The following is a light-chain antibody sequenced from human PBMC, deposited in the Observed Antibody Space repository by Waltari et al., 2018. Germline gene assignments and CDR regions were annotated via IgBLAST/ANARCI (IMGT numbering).Light chain of an antibody. CDR3: FQDYNNPRT. CDR2: AAS. V-gene: IGKV1-6*01. CDR1: QGIRDE. Sequence: AIQMTQSPSSLSASVGDRVTITCRASQGIRDELGWFQQKPGKAPKLLICAASILESGVPLRFSGSGSGTDFTLTITSLQPEDFATYYCFQDYNNPRTFGQGTKVE. J-gene: IGKJ1*01.